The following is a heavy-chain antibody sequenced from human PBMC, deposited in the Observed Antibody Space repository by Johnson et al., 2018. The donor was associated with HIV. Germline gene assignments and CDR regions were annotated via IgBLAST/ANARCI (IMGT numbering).Heavy chain of an antibody. CDR1: GFAFSTYA. Sequence: VQLVESGGGLVQPGRSLRLSCAASGFAFSTYAMHWVRQAPGKGLEWVSAISSSGSTIYYADSVQGRFTISRENAKNSLYLQMNSLRAGDTAVYYCARGTGDQWGLDAFDIWGQGTMVTVSS. CDR2: ISSSGSTI. D-gene: IGHD7-27*01. V-gene: IGHV3-48*01. J-gene: IGHJ3*02. CDR3: ARGTGDQWGLDAFDI.